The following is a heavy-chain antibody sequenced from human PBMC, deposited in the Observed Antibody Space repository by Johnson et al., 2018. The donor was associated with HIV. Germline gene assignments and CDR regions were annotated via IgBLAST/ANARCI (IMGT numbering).Heavy chain of an antibody. CDR1: GLTFSSNW. Sequence: VQLVESGGGLVQPGGSLRLSCAASGLTFSSNWMSWVRQAPGTGLEWVANIKDDGSEKYSVDFVKGRFTISRDNAKNSLYLQMNGLRAEDTAGYSCARGGPQLRDAFDIWGQGTMVTVSS. CDR3: ARGGPQLRDAFDI. D-gene: IGHD2-2*01. V-gene: IGHV3-7*02. J-gene: IGHJ3*02. CDR2: IKDDGSEK.